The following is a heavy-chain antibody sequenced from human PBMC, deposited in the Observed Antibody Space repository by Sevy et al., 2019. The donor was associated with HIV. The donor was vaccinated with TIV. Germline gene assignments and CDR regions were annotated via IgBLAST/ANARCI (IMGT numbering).Heavy chain of an antibody. CDR1: GYTFTSYG. V-gene: IGHV1-18*01. J-gene: IGHJ4*02. Sequence: ASVKVSCKASGYTFTSYGISWVRQAPGQGLEWMGWISAYNGNTNYAQKLQGRVTMTTDTSTSTAYMELRSLRSDDTAVYYCARVFNRVEVRYGSGRGGFDYWGQGTLVTVSS. CDR2: ISAYNGNT. D-gene: IGHD3-10*01. CDR3: ARVFNRVEVRYGSGRGGFDY.